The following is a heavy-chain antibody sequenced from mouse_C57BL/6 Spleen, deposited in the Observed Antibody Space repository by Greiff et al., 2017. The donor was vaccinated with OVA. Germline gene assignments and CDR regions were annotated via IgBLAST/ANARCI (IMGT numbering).Heavy chain of an antibody. V-gene: IGHV10-1*01. CDR1: GFSFNTYA. CDR3: VRQHYYGSSYDAMDY. D-gene: IGHD1-1*01. CDR2: IRSKSNNYAT. Sequence: EVQLVESGGGLVQPKGSLKLSCAASGFSFNTYAMNWVRQAPGKGLEWVARIRSKSNNYATYYADSVKDRFTISRDDSESMLYLQMNNLKTEDTAMYYCVRQHYYGSSYDAMDYWGQGTSVTVSS. J-gene: IGHJ4*01.